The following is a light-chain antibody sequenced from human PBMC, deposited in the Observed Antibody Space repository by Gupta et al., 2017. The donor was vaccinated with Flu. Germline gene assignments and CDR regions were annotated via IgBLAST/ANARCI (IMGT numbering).Light chain of an antibody. V-gene: IGLV1-44*01. CDR2: GNN. J-gene: IGLJ1*01. CDR1: SSNIGSNT. Sequence: QSVLAQPRSASGTPGQRVTNPCSGSSSNIGSNTVNWYQQVPGMATNLLIYGNNQRPSGVPARFSGSTSGTSASLAINGLQYEDEADYYCAAWDDSLNGHYVFGTGTKVTVL. CDR3: AAWDDSLNGHYV.